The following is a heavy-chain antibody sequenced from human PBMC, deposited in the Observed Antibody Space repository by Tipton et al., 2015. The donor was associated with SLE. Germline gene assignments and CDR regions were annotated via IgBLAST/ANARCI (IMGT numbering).Heavy chain of an antibody. D-gene: IGHD6-13*01. Sequence: TLSLTCAVSGGSISSSSYYWGWIRQPPGKGLEWIGNIYYRGSTHYNPSLKSRVTISVDTSKNQFSLKLSSVTAADTAVYYCATSSRHHYWYFDLWGRGTLVTVSS. V-gene: IGHV4-39*07. CDR2: IYYRGST. CDR3: ATSSRHHYWYFDL. CDR1: GGSISSSSYY. J-gene: IGHJ2*01.